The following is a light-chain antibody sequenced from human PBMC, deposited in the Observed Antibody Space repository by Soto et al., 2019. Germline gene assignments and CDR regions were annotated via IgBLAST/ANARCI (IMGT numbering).Light chain of an antibody. V-gene: IGLV2-23*01. Sequence: QSALTQPASVSGSPGQSITISCTGTSSDVGSYNLVSWYQQNPGTAAKLMMYECSKWPSGVSKRFSGSKSGNTASLTISGLQAEDEADYYCCSYAGNSSFVFGTGTKVTVL. J-gene: IGLJ1*01. CDR1: SSDVGSYNL. CDR2: ECS. CDR3: CSYAGNSSFV.